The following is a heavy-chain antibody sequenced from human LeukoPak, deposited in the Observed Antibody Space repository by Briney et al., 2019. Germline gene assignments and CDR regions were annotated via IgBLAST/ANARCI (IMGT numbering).Heavy chain of an antibody. V-gene: IGHV4-39*07. J-gene: IGHJ4*02. CDR1: GSSISSSGYY. D-gene: IGHD3-10*01. CDR3: ARVLWATCSFDY. CDR2: IYYSGST. Sequence: SETLSLTCTVSGSSISSSGYYWAWIRQPPGKGLEWIGSIYYSGSTYYNPSLKSRVTISVDASKNQFSLKLRSVTAADTAVYYCARVLWATCSFDYWGQGTLVTVSS.